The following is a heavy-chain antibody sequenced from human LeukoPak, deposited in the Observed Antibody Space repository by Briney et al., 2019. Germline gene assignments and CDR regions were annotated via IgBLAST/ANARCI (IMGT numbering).Heavy chain of an antibody. CDR2: IYTSGST. J-gene: IGHJ3*02. V-gene: IGHV4-61*02. D-gene: IGHD3-10*01. CDR3: ARGGLLLWFGELLSHAFDI. CDR1: GGSISSGSYY. Sequence: SQTLSLTCTVSGGSISSGSYYWSWIRQPAGKGLEWIGRIYTSGSTYYNPSLKSRVTISVDTSKNQFSLKLSSVTAADTAVYYCARGGLLLWFGELLSHAFDIWGQGTMVTVSS.